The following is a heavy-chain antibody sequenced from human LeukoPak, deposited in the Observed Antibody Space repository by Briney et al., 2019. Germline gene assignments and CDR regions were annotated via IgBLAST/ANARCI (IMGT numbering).Heavy chain of an antibody. V-gene: IGHV3-9*01. CDR1: GFTFDDYA. CDR2: ISWNSGSI. CDR3: AKDGRFGEPPFDY. Sequence: GGSLSLSCAASGFTFDDYAMHWVRQAPGKGLEWVSGISWNSGSIGYADSVKGRFTISRDNAKNSLYLQMNSLRAEDTALYYCAKDGRFGEPPFDYWGQGTLVTVSS. J-gene: IGHJ4*02. D-gene: IGHD3-10*01.